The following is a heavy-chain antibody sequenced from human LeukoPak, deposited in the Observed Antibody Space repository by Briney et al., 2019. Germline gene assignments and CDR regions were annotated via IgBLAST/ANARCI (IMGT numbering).Heavy chain of an antibody. CDR1: GYSFTNYW. Sequence: GESLKISCKASGYSFTNYWIGWVRQMPGKGLEWMGIIYPGTSDTKYSPSFQGHVTVSADKSISTAYLQWSSLKASDTAMYYCARRGYDSRGYHFYFDYWGQGTLVAVSS. D-gene: IGHD3-22*01. V-gene: IGHV5-51*01. J-gene: IGHJ4*02. CDR3: ARRGYDSRGYHFYFDY. CDR2: IYPGTSDT.